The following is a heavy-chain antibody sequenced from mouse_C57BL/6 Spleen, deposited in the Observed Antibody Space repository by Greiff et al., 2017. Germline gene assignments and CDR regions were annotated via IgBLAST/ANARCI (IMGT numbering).Heavy chain of an antibody. D-gene: IGHD1-1*01. CDR3: ARRYYGSSYSFDY. J-gene: IGHJ2*01. CDR1: GFTFSDYG. V-gene: IGHV5-17*01. Sequence: EVQLVESGGGLVKPGGSLKLSCAASGFTFSDYGMHWVHQAPEKGLEWVAYISSGSSTIYYADTVKGRFTISRDNAKNTLFLQMTSLRSEDTAMYYCARRYYGSSYSFDYWGQGTTLTVSS. CDR2: ISSGSSTI.